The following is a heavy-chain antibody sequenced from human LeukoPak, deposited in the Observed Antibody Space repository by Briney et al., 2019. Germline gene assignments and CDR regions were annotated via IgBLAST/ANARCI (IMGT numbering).Heavy chain of an antibody. V-gene: IGHV3-7*03. D-gene: IGHD2-21*01. CDR3: ARGIGWFEN. CDR1: GYIFSNWW. Sequence: GGPQRLFCGASGYIFSNWWVTGLRQARGKGLEWVAKIHQNGGETEYVDPVKDRIPISRDNAKNSVFQPMNRLKAEVTTVYYCARGIGWFENWGEGALVTVSS. CDR2: IHQNGGET. J-gene: IGHJ5*02.